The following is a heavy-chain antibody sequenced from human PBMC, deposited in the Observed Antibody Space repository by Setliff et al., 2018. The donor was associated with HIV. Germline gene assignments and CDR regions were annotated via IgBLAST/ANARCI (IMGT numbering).Heavy chain of an antibody. V-gene: IGHV3-23*01. CDR1: GFTFSSYA. CDR3: AKDIVVVIGPPFQH. Sequence: LRLSCAASGFTFSSYAMSWVRQAPGKGLEWVSAISGSGGSTYYADSVKGRFTISRDNSKNTLYLQMNSLRAEDTAVYYCAKDIVVVIGPPFQHWGQGTLVTVSS. J-gene: IGHJ1*01. D-gene: IGHD3-22*01. CDR2: ISGSGGST.